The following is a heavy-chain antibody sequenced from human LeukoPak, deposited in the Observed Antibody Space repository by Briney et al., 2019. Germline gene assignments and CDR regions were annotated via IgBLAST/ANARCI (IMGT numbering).Heavy chain of an antibody. Sequence: GRSLRLSCAASGFTFSSYPMHWVRQAPGKGLEWVAVISYDGSNKYYADSVRGRFTISRDNSKNTLYLQMNSLRAEDTAVYYCAKDSWRGCSGGSCYSDAFDIWGQGTMVTVSS. V-gene: IGHV3-30*04. J-gene: IGHJ3*02. D-gene: IGHD2-15*01. CDR1: GFTFSSYP. CDR3: AKDSWRGCSGGSCYSDAFDI. CDR2: ISYDGSNK.